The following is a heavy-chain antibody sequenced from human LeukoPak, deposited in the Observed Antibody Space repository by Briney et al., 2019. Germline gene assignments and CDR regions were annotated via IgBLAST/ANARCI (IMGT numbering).Heavy chain of an antibody. CDR2: IYYSGST. V-gene: IGHV4-59*08. D-gene: IGHD6-6*01. J-gene: IGHJ4*02. Sequence: SGTLSLTCTVSGGSISSYYWSWIRQPPGKGLEWIGYIYYSGSTNYNPSLKSRVTISVDTSKNQFSLKLSSVTAADTAVYYCARQYSSSSPISGFDYWGQGTLVTVSS. CDR3: ARQYSSSSPISGFDY. CDR1: GGSISSYY.